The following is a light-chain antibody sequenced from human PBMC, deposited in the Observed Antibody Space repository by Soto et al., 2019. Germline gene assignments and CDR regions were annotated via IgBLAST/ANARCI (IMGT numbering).Light chain of an antibody. CDR2: GAS. CDR3: QQYDTSAS. V-gene: IGKV3-20*01. J-gene: IGKJ2*01. Sequence: IVLTQSPGTLSLSPGERATLSCRASRSVSASYLAWYQQKPGQAPRLLIYGASSRATGLPDRFSGSGSGTDLALTISRLAPEDSAVYYCQQYDTSASFGQGTKLEI. CDR1: RSVSASY.